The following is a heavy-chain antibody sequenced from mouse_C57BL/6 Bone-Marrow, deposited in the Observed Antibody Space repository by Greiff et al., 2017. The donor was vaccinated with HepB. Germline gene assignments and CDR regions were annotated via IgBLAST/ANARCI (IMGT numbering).Heavy chain of an antibody. J-gene: IGHJ3*01. CDR1: GYSFTDYN. D-gene: IGHD2-3*01. CDR3: ARAGLLRRPFAY. CDR2: INPNYGTT. V-gene: IGHV1-39*01. Sequence: SGPELVKPGASVKISCKASGYSFTDYNMNWVKQSNGKSLEWIGVINPNYGTTSYNQKFKGKATLTVDQSSSTAYMRLNGLTSEDSAGYYGARAGLLRRPFAYWGQGTLVTVSA.